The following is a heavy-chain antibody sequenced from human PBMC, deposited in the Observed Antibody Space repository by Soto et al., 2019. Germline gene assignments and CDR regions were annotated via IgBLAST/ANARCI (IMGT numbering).Heavy chain of an antibody. J-gene: IGHJ6*02. V-gene: IGHV4-59*07. D-gene: IGHD6-13*01. CDR1: GGSISGYY. Sequence: QVQLQESDPGLVKPSDTLSLNCTVSGGSISGYYWSWIRQPPGKGLEYIGYIYFRGSTNYNPSLKSRVTMSVDTSRNLFSLKVNSVTAADTAVYYCARQQLLPYYYALDVWGQGTTVTVSS. CDR3: ARQQLLPYYYALDV. CDR2: IYFRGST.